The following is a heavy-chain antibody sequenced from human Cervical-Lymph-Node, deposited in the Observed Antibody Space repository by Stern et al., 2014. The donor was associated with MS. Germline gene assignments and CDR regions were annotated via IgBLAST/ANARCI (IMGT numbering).Heavy chain of an antibody. J-gene: IGHJ1*01. D-gene: IGHD3-16*01. CDR1: GGSINNNAYY. CDR3: AKIHRAFANQGH. CDR2: VLYSGST. V-gene: IGHV4-39*01. Sequence: QVQLQESGPRLVTPSETLSLTCSVSGGSINNNAYYWGWIRQPPGKGLEWIGSVLYSGSTYYNPSLKSRATISMDSSKTQFSLRLVSVTAADTAVYYCAKIHRAFANQGHWGQGVLVSVSS.